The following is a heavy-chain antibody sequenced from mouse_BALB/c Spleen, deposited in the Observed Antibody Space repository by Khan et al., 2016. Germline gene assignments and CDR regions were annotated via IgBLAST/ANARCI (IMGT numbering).Heavy chain of an antibody. Sequence: QVQLKESGAELVKPGASVKLSCKASGYTFTSYYMYWVKQRPGQGLEWIGEINPSNGDTNFNERFQSKATLTVDKSSSTTYMQFSSLTSEDSAVYYCTRAGYDYPFAYWGQGTLVTVSA. V-gene: IGHV1S81*02. CDR3: TRAGYDYPFAY. D-gene: IGHD2-4*01. J-gene: IGHJ3*01. CDR2: INPSNGDT. CDR1: GYTFTSYY.